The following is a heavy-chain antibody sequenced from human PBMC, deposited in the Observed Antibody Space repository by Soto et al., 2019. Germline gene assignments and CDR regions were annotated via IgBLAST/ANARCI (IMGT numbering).Heavy chain of an antibody. J-gene: IGHJ2*01. CDR3: AKDPISITMVRGQQDWYFDL. CDR2: ISYDGSNK. V-gene: IGHV3-30*18. CDR1: GFTFSSYG. D-gene: IGHD3-10*01. Sequence: QVQLVESGGGVVQPGRSLRLSCAASGFTFSSYGMHWVRQAPGKGLEWVAVISYDGSNKYYADSVKGRFPISRDNSKNTLYLQMNSLRAEDTAVYYCAKDPISITMVRGQQDWYFDLWGRGTLVTVSS.